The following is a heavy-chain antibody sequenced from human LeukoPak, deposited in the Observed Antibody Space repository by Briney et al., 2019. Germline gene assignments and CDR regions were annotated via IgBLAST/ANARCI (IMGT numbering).Heavy chain of an antibody. D-gene: IGHD3-3*01. CDR2: ISGSGGST. CDR3: AKERTEGDGYYPNWFDP. V-gene: IGHV3-23*01. CDR1: GFTFSSYA. Sequence: GGSLRLSCAASGFTFSSYAMSWVRQAPGKGLEWVSAISGSGGSTYYADSVKGRFTISRDNSKNTLYLQMNSLRAEDTAVYYCAKERTEGDGYYPNWFDPWGQGTLVTVSS. J-gene: IGHJ5*02.